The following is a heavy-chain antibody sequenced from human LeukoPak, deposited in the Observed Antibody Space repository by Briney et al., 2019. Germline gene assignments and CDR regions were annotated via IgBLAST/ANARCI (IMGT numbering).Heavy chain of an antibody. V-gene: IGHV1-8*03. J-gene: IGHJ5*02. CDR1: GYTFTTYD. CDR3: ARRKFQGLFDP. Sequence: ASVKVSCTASGYTFTTYDIAWVRQAPGQGLEWMGGLNPTTGNAVYAQKFQGRVTSSRNTSINTVYMDLSSLRSDDTAIYYCARRKFQGLFDPWGQGTLVTVSS. CDR2: LNPTTGNA.